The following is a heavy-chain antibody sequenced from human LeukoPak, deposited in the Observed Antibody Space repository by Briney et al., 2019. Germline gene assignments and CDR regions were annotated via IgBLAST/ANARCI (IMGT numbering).Heavy chain of an antibody. Sequence: AGGSLRLSCTASVFAFRVYAMSWLRRPPGEGLECVSTYNSNSGSTSYAASVRGRFTISRDNSKNTLYLQLNTLRADDTATYYRAKLISGGLAVTADWFLPWGRGTLVVVSS. J-gene: IGHJ5*02. CDR2: YNSNSGST. CDR1: VFAFRVYA. D-gene: IGHD6-19*01. CDR3: AKLISGGLAVTADWFLP. V-gene: IGHV3-23*01.